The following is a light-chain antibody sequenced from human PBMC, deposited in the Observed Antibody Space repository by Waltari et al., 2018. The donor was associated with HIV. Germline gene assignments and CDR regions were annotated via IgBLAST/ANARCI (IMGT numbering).Light chain of an antibody. J-gene: IGLJ2*01. V-gene: IGLV1-40*01. CDR1: SSNIGAGYH. CDR2: GNS. CDR3: QSYDSSLSGVV. Sequence: QSVLTPPPSVSGAPGQRVTISCTGGSSNIGAGYHVHWYQQLPGTAPKLLIYGNSNRPSGVPDRFSGSKSGTSASLAITGLQAEDEADYYCQSYDSSLSGVVFGGGTKLTVL.